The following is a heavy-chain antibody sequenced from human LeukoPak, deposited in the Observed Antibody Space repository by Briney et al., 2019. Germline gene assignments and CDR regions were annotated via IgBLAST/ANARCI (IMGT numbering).Heavy chain of an antibody. CDR3: ARTSYDTPWFDP. CDR2: MNPNTANT. V-gene: IGHV1-8*01. J-gene: IGHJ5*02. D-gene: IGHD3-16*01. CDR1: GHTSTHDD. Sequence: GASVKCSCKESGHTSTHDDTNWVRHATGQGLEWMGWMNPNTANTAYAQNFQGRVILTMNTSISTAYMELRGLTSDDTAVYFCARTSYDTPWFDPWGQGTLVTVSS.